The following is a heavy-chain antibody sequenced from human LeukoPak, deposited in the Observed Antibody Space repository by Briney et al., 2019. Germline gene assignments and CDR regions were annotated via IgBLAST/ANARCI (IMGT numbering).Heavy chain of an antibody. CDR3: ARSQNYYGSGDY. D-gene: IGHD3-10*01. V-gene: IGHV4-61*03. CDR2: IYYTGST. Sequence: SETLSLTCIVSGDSVSNGNYHWSWLRQPPGKALEWIGYIYYTGSTYYNPSLEGRVTISVDTSRNHFSVKLNSVTAADTAVYYCARSQNYYGSGDYWSQGTLVTVSS. CDR1: GDSVSNGNYH. J-gene: IGHJ4*02.